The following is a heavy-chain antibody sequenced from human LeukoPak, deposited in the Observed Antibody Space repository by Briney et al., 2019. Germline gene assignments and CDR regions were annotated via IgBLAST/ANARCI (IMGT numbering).Heavy chain of an antibody. CDR3: ARVIWGPVDYYYMDV. V-gene: IGHV1-8*01. Sequence: ASVKVSCKASGYTFTSYDINWVRQATGQGLEWMGWMNPNSGNTGYAQKFQGRVTMTRNTSISTAYMELSSLRSEDTAAYYCARVIWGPVDYYYMDVWGKGTTVTVSS. J-gene: IGHJ6*03. CDR1: GYTFTSYD. CDR2: MNPNSGNT. D-gene: IGHD3-16*01.